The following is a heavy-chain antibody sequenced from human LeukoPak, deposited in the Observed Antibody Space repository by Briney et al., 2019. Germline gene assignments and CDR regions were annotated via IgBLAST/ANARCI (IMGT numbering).Heavy chain of an antibody. Sequence: GSLRLSCAASGFPFSTYAMHWVRQAPGKGLEWVAVISHDESNKYYADSVKGRFTISRDNSKNTVYLQMNSLRAGDTAVFYCARGFGGTGFHYKRYYGMDAWGQGTTVTVSS. V-gene: IGHV3-30-3*01. D-gene: IGHD3-16*01. CDR1: GFPFSTYA. CDR3: ARGFGGTGFHYKRYYGMDA. CDR2: ISHDESNK. J-gene: IGHJ6*02.